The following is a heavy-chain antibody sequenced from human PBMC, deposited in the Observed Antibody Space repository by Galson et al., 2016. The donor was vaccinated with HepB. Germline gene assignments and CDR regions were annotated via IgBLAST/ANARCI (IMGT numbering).Heavy chain of an antibody. Sequence: SETLSLTCIVSTDSMSTYYWSWIRQSPGKRLEWIGYVFFLGNTTYNPSLERRVTISLDTTRKNFSLSLKSTTAADTAVYYCARHRGASFDAWGQGILVTVSS. CDR2: VFFLGNT. CDR1: TDSMSTYY. V-gene: IGHV4-59*08. J-gene: IGHJ5*02. CDR3: ARHRGASFDA.